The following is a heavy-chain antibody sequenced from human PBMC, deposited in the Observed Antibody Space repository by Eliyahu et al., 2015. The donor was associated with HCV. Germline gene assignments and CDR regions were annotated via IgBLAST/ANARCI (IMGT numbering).Heavy chain of an antibody. V-gene: IGHV4-34*01. J-gene: IGHJ6*02. D-gene: IGHD6-6*01. CDR1: GGSFSGYY. CDR3: ARLEGDSSSYSYYYYYGMDV. Sequence: QVQLQQWGAGLLKPSETLSLTCAVYGGSFSGYYWSWIRQPPGKGLEWIGEINHSGSTNYNPSLKSRVTISVDTSKNQFSLKLSSVTAADTAVYYCARLEGDSSSYSYYYYYGMDVWGQGTTVTVSS. CDR2: INHSGST.